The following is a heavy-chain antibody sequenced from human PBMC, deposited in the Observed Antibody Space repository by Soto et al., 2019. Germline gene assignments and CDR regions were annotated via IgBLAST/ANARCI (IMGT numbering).Heavy chain of an antibody. Sequence: GESLKISCKGFGYRFTSYWIGWVRQMPGKGLEWMGIIYPGDSDIRYSPSFQGQVTISVDKSISTAYLQLSSLKASDTAMYYCARTTGHMMRVNWFDSWGQGTRVTVSS. CDR2: IYPGDSDI. V-gene: IGHV5-51*01. CDR1: GYRFTSYW. D-gene: IGHD2-21*01. CDR3: ARTTGHMMRVNWFDS. J-gene: IGHJ5*01.